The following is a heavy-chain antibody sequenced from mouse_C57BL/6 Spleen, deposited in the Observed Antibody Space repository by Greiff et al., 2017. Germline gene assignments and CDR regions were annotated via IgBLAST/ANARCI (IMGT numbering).Heavy chain of an antibody. D-gene: IGHD3-1*01. Sequence: EVQVVESEGGLVQPGSSMKLSCTASGFTFSDYYMAWVRQVPEKGLEWVANINYDGSSTYYLDSLKSRFIISRDNAKNILYLQMSSLKSEDTATYYCARDRDSVFDYWGQGTTLTVSS. CDR3: ARDRDSVFDY. V-gene: IGHV5-16*01. J-gene: IGHJ2*01. CDR2: INYDGSST. CDR1: GFTFSDYY.